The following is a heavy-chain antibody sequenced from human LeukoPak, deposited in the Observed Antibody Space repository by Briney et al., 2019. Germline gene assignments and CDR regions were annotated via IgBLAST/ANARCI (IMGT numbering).Heavy chain of an antibody. D-gene: IGHD6-6*01. J-gene: IGHJ6*03. CDR3: ARDGGGSSTYYYYYMDV. CDR1: GFTFSSYG. CDR2: IWYDGSNK. V-gene: IGHV3-33*01. Sequence: GGSLRLSCAASGFTFSSYGMHWVRQAPGKGLEWVAVIWYDGSNKYYADSVKGRFTISRVNSKNTLYLQMNSLRAEDTAVYYCARDGGGSSTYYYYYMDVWGKGTTVTVSS.